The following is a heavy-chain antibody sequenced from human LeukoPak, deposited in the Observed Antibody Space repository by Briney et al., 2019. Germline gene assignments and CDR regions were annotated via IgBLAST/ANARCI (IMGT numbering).Heavy chain of an antibody. CDR1: GFTFSSYA. J-gene: IGHJ4*02. CDR2: ISYDGSNK. V-gene: IGHV3-30*14. Sequence: GGSLRLSCAASGFTFSSYAMHWVRQAPGKGLEWVAVISYDGSNKYYADSVKGRFTISRDNSKNTLYLQMGSLRAEDMAVYYCASGEGILDYWGQGTLVTVSS. CDR3: ASGEGILDY. D-gene: IGHD2-21*01.